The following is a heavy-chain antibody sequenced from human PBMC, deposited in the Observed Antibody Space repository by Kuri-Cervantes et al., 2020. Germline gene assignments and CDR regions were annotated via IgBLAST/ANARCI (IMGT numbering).Heavy chain of an antibody. CDR3: ASAGGDCSGGSCYSGEADAFGI. V-gene: IGHV1-2*04. D-gene: IGHD2-15*01. J-gene: IGHJ3*02. Sequence: ASVKVSCKASGYTFTGYYMHWVRQAPGQGLEWMGWINPNSGGTNYAQKFQGWVTMTRDTSISTAYMELSRLRSDDTAVYYCASAGGDCSGGSCYSGEADAFGIWGQGTMVTVSS. CDR2: INPNSGGT. CDR1: GYTFTGYY.